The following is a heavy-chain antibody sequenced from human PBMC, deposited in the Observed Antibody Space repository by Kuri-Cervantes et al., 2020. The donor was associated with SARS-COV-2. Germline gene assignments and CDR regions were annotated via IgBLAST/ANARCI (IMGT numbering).Heavy chain of an antibody. CDR3: ARVREGDSTPLHFDY. D-gene: IGHD6-13*01. J-gene: IGHJ4*02. CDR1: GGTFSSYA. Sequence: SVKVSCKAPGGTFSSYAISWVRQAPGQGLEWMGGIIPIFGTANYAQKLQGRVTITADESTSTAYMELSSLRSEDTAVYYCARVREGDSTPLHFDYWGQGTLVTVSS. V-gene: IGHV1-69*13. CDR2: IIPIFGTA.